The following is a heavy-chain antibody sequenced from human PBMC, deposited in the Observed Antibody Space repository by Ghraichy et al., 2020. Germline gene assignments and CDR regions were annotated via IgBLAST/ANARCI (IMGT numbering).Heavy chain of an antibody. Sequence: ASVKVSCKASGYTFTNFALHWLRQAPGQRLEWMGCINTANGYTEYSQKFQGKVTFSRDTSATTAYMELSSLRSEDTAVYYCARPATELGYYYYYIDAWGRGTTVTVSS. J-gene: IGHJ6*03. CDR3: ARPATELGYYYYYIDA. CDR2: INTANGYT. D-gene: IGHD1-26*01. V-gene: IGHV1-3*04. CDR1: GYTFTNFA.